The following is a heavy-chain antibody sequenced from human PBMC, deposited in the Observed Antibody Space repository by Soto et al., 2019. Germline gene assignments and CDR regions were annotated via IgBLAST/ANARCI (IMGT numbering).Heavy chain of an antibody. Sequence: QVQLVQSGAEVKKPGSSVKVSCKASGGTFSSYAISWVRQAPGQGLEWMGGIMPIFGTANYAQKFQGRVTITADESTSTAYMELSSLRSEDTAVYYCARGPRGYSYGSYYFDYWGQGTLVTVSS. J-gene: IGHJ4*02. CDR2: IMPIFGTA. D-gene: IGHD5-18*01. CDR3: ARGPRGYSYGSYYFDY. CDR1: GGTFSSYA. V-gene: IGHV1-69*12.